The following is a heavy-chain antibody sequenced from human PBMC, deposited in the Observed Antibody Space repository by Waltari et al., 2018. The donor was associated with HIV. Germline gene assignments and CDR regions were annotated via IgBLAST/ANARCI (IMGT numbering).Heavy chain of an antibody. V-gene: IGHV3-9*01. D-gene: IGHD4-17*01. Sequence: EVQLVESGGGLVQPGRSMRLSCAASGSTFDDYDMHWVRPAPGKGLEWVSGISWNSGSIGYADSMKGRFTISRDNAKNSLYLQMNSLRAEDTALYYCAKGDYGGNSVFDYWGQGTLVTVSS. CDR3: AKGDYGGNSVFDY. CDR2: ISWNSGSI. CDR1: GSTFDDYD. J-gene: IGHJ4*02.